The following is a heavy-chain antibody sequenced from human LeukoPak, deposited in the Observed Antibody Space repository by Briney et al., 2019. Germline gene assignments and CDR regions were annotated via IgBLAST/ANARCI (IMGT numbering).Heavy chain of an antibody. Sequence: SETLSLTCTVSGGSVSSGSYYWSWIRQPPGKGLEWIGYIYNSGSSGSTNYNPSLKSRVTISIDTSKNQFSLRLSSVTAADTAVYYCARSPRFGSGSHSIDYWGQGSLVTVSS. CDR3: ARSPRFGSGSHSIDY. CDR2: IYNSGSSGST. CDR1: GGSVSSGSYY. D-gene: IGHD3-10*01. J-gene: IGHJ4*02. V-gene: IGHV4-61*01.